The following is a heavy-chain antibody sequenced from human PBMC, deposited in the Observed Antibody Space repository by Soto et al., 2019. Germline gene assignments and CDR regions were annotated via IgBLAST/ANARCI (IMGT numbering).Heavy chain of an antibody. D-gene: IGHD6-13*01. CDR1: GGSISSGDYY. J-gene: IGHJ6*02. CDR2: IYYSGST. Sequence: SETLSLTFTVSGGSISSGDYYWSWIRQPPGKGLEWIGYIYYSGSTYYNPSLKSRVTISVDTSKNQFSLKLSSVTAADTAVYYCARVPSAAAAGTYYYYGMDVWGQGTTVTAP. CDR3: ARVPSAAAAGTYYYYGMDV. V-gene: IGHV4-30-4*01.